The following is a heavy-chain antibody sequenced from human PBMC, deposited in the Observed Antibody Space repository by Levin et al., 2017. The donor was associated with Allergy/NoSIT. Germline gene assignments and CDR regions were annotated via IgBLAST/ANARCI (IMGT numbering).Heavy chain of an antibody. CDR2: ISGHGGNT. CDR3: AKALYGRSSVVQYAMDV. V-gene: IGHV3-23*01. J-gene: IGHJ6*02. D-gene: IGHD6-6*01. CDR1: GFTFRNYA. Sequence: GESLKISCTTSGFTFRNYAVTWVRQAPGKGLEWVSSISGHGGNTYYADSVKGRLTISRENSKNTLYLQMNNLRAEDTAVYYCAKALYGRSSVVQYAMDVWGQGTTVTVSS.